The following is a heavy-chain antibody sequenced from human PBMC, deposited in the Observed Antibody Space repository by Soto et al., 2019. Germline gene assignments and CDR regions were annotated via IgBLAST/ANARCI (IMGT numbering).Heavy chain of an antibody. CDR3: ARQTTIFGVVILSYYYMDV. J-gene: IGHJ6*03. Sequence: SETLSLTCTVSGGSISSSSYYWGWIRQPPGKGLEWIGSIYYSGSTYYNPSLKSRVTISVDTSKNQFSLKLSSVTAADTAVYYCARQTTIFGVVILSYYYMDVWGKGTTVTVSS. CDR1: GGSISSSSYY. CDR2: IYYSGST. D-gene: IGHD3-3*01. V-gene: IGHV4-39*01.